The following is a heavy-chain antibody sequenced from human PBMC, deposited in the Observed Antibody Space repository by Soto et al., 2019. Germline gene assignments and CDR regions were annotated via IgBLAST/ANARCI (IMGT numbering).Heavy chain of an antibody. CDR1: GFTFSSYA. V-gene: IGHV3-30-3*01. Sequence: PGGSLRLSCAAAGFTFSSYAMHWVRQAPGEGLEWVAVISYDGSNKYYADSVKGRFTISRDNSKNTLYLQMNSLRAEDTAVYYCASGFGRYYDSSGSLDYWGQGTLVTVSS. CDR2: ISYDGSNK. D-gene: IGHD3-22*01. CDR3: ASGFGRYYDSSGSLDY. J-gene: IGHJ4*02.